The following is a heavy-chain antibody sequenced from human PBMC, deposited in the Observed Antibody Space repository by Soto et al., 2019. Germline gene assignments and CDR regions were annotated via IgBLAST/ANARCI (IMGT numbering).Heavy chain of an antibody. CDR1: GFTFDDYA. CDR2: ISWKSDII. CDR3: ARDRAGQGGPLDV. J-gene: IGHJ6*04. Sequence: EVQLVESGGGLVQPGRSLRLSCAASGFTFDDYAMHWVRQAPGKGLEWVSGISWKSDIIGYADSVKGRFTISRDNAKNSLYVQMNSLRAEDTALYYCARDRAGQGGPLDVWGKGTTVTVSS. D-gene: IGHD3-10*01. V-gene: IGHV3-9*01.